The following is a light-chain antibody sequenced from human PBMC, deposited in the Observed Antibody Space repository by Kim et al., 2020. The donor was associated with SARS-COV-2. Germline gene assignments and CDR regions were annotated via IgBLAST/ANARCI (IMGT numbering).Light chain of an antibody. Sequence: RVTISCTGIRSNIGAGYDVHLYQPLPGPAPKVLIFDTTDRPSGVPDRFSGSKSGTSASLALPGLQPEDEADYYCQSYDNSLTGYVFGTGTKVTVL. CDR2: DTT. J-gene: IGLJ1*01. V-gene: IGLV1-40*01. CDR3: QSYDNSLTGYV. CDR1: RSNIGAGYD.